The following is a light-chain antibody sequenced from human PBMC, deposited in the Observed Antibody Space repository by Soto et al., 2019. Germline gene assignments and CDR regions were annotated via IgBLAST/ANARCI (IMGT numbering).Light chain of an antibody. CDR2: EVN. J-gene: IGLJ1*01. CDR3: SSYAGSSNV. V-gene: IGLV2-8*01. CDR1: SSDVGGYNY. Sequence: LTQPPSASGSPGQSVAISCTGTSSDVGGYNYVSWYQQHPGKAPKLMIYEVNKRPSGVPDRFSGSKSGNTASLTVSGLQAEDEADYYCSSYAGSSNVFGTGTKVT.